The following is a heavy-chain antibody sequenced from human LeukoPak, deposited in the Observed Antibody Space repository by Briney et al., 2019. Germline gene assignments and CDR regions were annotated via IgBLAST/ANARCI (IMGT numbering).Heavy chain of an antibody. CDR2: ISWNSGSI. J-gene: IGHJ4*02. Sequence: PGRSLRLSCAASGFTFDDYAMHWVRQAPGKGLEWVSGISWNSGSIGYADSVKGRFTISRDNAKNSLYLQMNSLRAEDTALYYCAKDTNRIEGFDYWGQGTLVTVSS. CDR1: GFTFDDYA. D-gene: IGHD1-14*01. CDR3: AKDTNRIEGFDY. V-gene: IGHV3-9*01.